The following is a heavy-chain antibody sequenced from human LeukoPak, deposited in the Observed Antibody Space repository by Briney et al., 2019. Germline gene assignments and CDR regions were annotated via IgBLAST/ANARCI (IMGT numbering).Heavy chain of an antibody. CDR1: GFTFSTYG. Sequence: PAGSLSLTCTASGFTFSTYGLYCVRQAPGKGLEWVAVIWSDGSNKYYADSLKGRFTISRDNSKNTLYLQMNSLRAEDTAVYYCARDTSEAFDIWVQGTMVTVSS. CDR2: IWSDGSNK. D-gene: IGHD3-3*01. CDR3: ARDTSEAFDI. V-gene: IGHV3-33*01. J-gene: IGHJ3*02.